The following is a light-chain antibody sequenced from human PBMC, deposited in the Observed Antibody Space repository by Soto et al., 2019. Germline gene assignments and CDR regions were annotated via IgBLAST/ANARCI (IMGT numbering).Light chain of an antibody. Sequence: SAPAPPPPVSRAPGQSVPISRPGNTREVGGYNYVSWYQQHPGKAPKLMIYDVSKRPSGVPDRLSGSKSGNTASLTISGLQAEDEADYYCCSYAGSYTYVLFGGGTKVTVL. CDR3: CSYAGSYTYVL. CDR2: DVS. CDR1: TREVGGYNY. V-gene: IGLV2-11*01. J-gene: IGLJ2*01.